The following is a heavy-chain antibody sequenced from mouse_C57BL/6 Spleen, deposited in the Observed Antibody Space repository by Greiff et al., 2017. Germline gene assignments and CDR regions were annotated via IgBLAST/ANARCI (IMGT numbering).Heavy chain of an antibody. CDR2: IDPSDSYT. CDR1: GYTFTSYW. CDR3: ASGLRDFDY. V-gene: IGHV1-69*01. D-gene: IGHD1-3*01. J-gene: IGHJ2*01. Sequence: VQLQQPGAELVMPGASVKLSCKASGYTFTSYWMHWVKQRPGQGLEWIGEIDPSDSYTNYNQTFKGKSTLTVDKSSSTAYMQLSSLTSEDSAVYYCASGLRDFDYWGQGTTLTVSS.